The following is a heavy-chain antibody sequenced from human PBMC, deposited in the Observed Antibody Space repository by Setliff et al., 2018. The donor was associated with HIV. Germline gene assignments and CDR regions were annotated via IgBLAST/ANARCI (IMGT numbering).Heavy chain of an antibody. J-gene: IGHJ6*03. D-gene: IGHD3-10*01. Sequence: ASVKVSCKASGYTFTSYAMHWVRQAPGQRLEWMGWINAGNGNTKYSQRFQGRVTITRDTSASTAYMELSSLRSEGTAVYYCARAYNIGSDYNYYYSYFMGVWGKGTAVTVSS. V-gene: IGHV1-3*01. CDR3: ARAYNIGSDYNYYYSYFMGV. CDR1: GYTFTSYA. CDR2: INAGNGNT.